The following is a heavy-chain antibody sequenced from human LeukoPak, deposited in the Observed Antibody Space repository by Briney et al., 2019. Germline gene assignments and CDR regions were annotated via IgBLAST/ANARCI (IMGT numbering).Heavy chain of an antibody. CDR2: IYYSGST. V-gene: IGHV4-39*01. CDR3: ARHQSGTYYSTFDY. J-gene: IGHJ4*02. Sequence: SETLSLTCTVSGDSIRSNSYSWGWIRQPPGKGLEWIGSIYYSGSTNYNPSLKSRVTISVDTSKNQFSVNLSSVTAADTAVYYCARHQSGTYYSTFDYWGQGTLVTVSS. D-gene: IGHD1-26*01. CDR1: GDSIRSNSYS.